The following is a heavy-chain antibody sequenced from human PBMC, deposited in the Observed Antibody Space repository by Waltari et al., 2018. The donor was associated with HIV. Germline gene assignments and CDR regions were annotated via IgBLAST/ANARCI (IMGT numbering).Heavy chain of an antibody. D-gene: IGHD6-13*01. CDR2: ILPIFGTA. Sequence: QVQLVQLGAGVKQPGSSETASCMALGGTFSGYAISRVRPATGQGLEWMGGILPIFGTANYPQSFQGTLTITPDQTTSTAYMGLSSLRSENTAVYYCARRMLLGKGHLVREIDYWGQGTRVTVSS. CDR3: ARRMLLGKGHLVREIDY. J-gene: IGHJ4*02. CDR1: GGTFSGYA. V-gene: IGHV1-69*01.